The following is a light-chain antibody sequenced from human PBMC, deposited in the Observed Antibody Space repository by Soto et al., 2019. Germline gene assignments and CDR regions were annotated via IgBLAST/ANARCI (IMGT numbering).Light chain of an antibody. CDR3: QQYNSYYT. V-gene: IGKV1-5*01. CDR2: DAS. J-gene: IGKJ2*01. CDR1: QSISSW. Sequence: DIQMTQSPSTLSASVGDRVTITCRASQSISSWLAWYQQKPGKAPKLLIYDASSLESGVPSRFSGSGSGTEFTLTISSLNPDDFAPYSCQQYNSYYTFGQGTKLEIK.